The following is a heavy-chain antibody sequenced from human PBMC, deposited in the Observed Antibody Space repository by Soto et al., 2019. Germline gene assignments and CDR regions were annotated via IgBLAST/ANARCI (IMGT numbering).Heavy chain of an antibody. J-gene: IGHJ4*02. CDR3: AKHLSGRDLLAN. Sequence: GGSLRLSCAASGFTFSTYAMSWVRQAPGKGPEWVSAISGSGGTTYYADSVKGRFTLSRDNSKDTLYLQMNSLRAEDTALYFCAKHLSGRDLLANCGQGTQVTVSS. CDR2: ISGSGGTT. D-gene: IGHD6-25*01. CDR1: GFTFSTYA. V-gene: IGHV3-23*01.